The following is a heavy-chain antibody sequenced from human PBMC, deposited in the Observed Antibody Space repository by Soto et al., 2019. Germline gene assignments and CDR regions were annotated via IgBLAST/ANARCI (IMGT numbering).Heavy chain of an antibody. J-gene: IGHJ6*03. CDR1: GLTFSDYY. CDR3: ARGPDPDADYYYYYMDV. CDR2: ISGVGSII. Sequence: QVQLVESGGGLVKPGGSLRLSCAVSGLTFSDYYMSWIRQAPGKGLEWVSYISGVGSIIYYADSVKGRFTIARDNAKNSLYLKMNSLRAEDTAVHYCARGPDPDADYYYYYMDVWGKGTTVTVSS. V-gene: IGHV3-11*01.